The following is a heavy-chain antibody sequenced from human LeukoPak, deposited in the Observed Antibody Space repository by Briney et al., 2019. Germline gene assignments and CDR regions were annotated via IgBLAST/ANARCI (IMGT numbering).Heavy chain of an antibody. CDR3: AKGHFDSSSFFDY. CDR1: GLTFSIYG. V-gene: IGHV3-23*01. D-gene: IGHD6-6*01. Sequence: GGSLTLFCAPYGLTFSIYGMRWVRHPPGKGLEWVSAISGSGDATFYTDCVKGRFTISRDNSKKTLYLQMNNLRVEDTAVYYCAKGHFDSSSFFDYWGQGTLVTVSS. CDR2: ISGSGDAT. J-gene: IGHJ4*02.